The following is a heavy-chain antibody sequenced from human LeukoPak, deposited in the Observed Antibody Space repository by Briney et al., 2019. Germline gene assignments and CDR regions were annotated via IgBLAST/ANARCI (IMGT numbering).Heavy chain of an antibody. Sequence: ASVTVSCKASGYTFTSYGISWVRQAPGQGLEGMGWISAYNGNTNYAQTLQGRVTMTTDTSTSTAYMEQRSLRSDDTAVYYWASSSGSYYYYYGMDVWGQGTTVTVSS. CDR3: ASSSGSYYYYYGMDV. CDR1: GYTFTSYG. CDR2: ISAYNGNT. J-gene: IGHJ6*02. D-gene: IGHD1-26*01. V-gene: IGHV1-18*01.